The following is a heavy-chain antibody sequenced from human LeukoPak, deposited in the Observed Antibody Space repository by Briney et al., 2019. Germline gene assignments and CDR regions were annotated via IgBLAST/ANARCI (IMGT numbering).Heavy chain of an antibody. CDR1: GYTFTNYY. CDR3: ARETSLAY. D-gene: IGHD3-3*02. CDR2: INPNSGDT. V-gene: IGHV1-2*02. Sequence: GASVTVSFTASGYTFTNYYINWVRQAPGQGLEWLGWINPNSGDTNYAQKFQGRVTMTRDTSISTAYMDLSSLRSDDTAVYYCARETSLAYRGQGTLVTVSS. J-gene: IGHJ4*02.